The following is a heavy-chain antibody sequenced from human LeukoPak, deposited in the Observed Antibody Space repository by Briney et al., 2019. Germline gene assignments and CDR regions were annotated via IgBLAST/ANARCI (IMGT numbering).Heavy chain of an antibody. CDR3: AKDGASYYYGSGSPYYFDY. J-gene: IGHJ4*02. CDR2: ISSNGGST. D-gene: IGHD3-10*01. V-gene: IGHV3-64*01. Sequence: GGSLRLSCAASGFTFSSYAMHWVRQAPGKGLEYVSAISSNGGSTYYANSVKGRFTISRDNSKNTLYLQMGSLRAEDMAVYYCAKDGASYYYGSGSPYYFDYWGQGTLVTVSS. CDR1: GFTFSSYA.